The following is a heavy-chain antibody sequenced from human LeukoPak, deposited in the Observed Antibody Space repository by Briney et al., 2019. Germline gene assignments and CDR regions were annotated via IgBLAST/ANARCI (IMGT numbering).Heavy chain of an antibody. J-gene: IGHJ6*03. CDR3: ARDRVVVTARQNYYTDV. Sequence: PSQTLSLTCTVSGGSISSGGYYWSWIRQPVGKGLEWIGHIYTSGSTNYNPSLKSRVTISVDTSKNQFSLKLSSVTAADTAVYYCARDRVVVTARQNYYTDVWGKGTTVTVSS. CDR2: IYTSGST. V-gene: IGHV4-61*09. CDR1: GGSISSGGYY. D-gene: IGHD2-15*01.